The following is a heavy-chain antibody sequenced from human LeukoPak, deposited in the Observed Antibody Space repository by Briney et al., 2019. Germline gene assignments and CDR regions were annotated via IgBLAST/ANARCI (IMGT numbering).Heavy chain of an antibody. CDR3: ARALEPGFDAFDI. CDR1: GGSISSYY. Sequence: SETLSLTCTVSGGSISSYYWSWIRQPPGKGLEWIGYIYYSGSTNYNPSLKSRVTISVDTSKNQFSLKLSSVTAADTAVYYCARALEPGFDAFDIWGQGTMVTVSS. CDR2: IYYSGST. J-gene: IGHJ3*02. V-gene: IGHV4-59*12. D-gene: IGHD1-14*01.